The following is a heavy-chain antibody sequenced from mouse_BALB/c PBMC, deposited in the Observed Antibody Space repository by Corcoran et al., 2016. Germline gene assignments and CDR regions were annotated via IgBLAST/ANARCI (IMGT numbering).Heavy chain of an antibody. CDR3: ARSDGNYFDY. V-gene: IGHV8-12*01. J-gene: IGHJ2*01. CDR1: GFSLSTSGMG. Sequence: QVTLKESGPGILQPSQTLSLTCSFSGFSLSTSGMGVSWIRQPSGKGLEWLAHIYWDDDKRYNPSLKSRLIISKDTSSNQVFLKITSVDTADTATYYCARSDGNYFDYWGQGTTLTVSS. D-gene: IGHD2-1*01. CDR2: IYWDDDK.